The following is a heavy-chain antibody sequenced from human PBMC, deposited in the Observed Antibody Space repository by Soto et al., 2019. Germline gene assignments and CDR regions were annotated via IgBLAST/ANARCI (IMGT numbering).Heavy chain of an antibody. CDR1: GFTFTLYS. V-gene: IGHV1-3*01. D-gene: IGHD1-26*01. Sequence: QVQLVQSGAEVKKPGASVKVSCRASGFTFTLYSMHWVRQAPGQRLEWMGWINGGSGKTKYSKKFQGRVTIARDTSASTAYMEVSSLRSEDTAVYYCVRYSGNYQDAFDIWGQGTMVTVSS. CDR3: VRYSGNYQDAFDI. CDR2: INGGSGKT. J-gene: IGHJ3*02.